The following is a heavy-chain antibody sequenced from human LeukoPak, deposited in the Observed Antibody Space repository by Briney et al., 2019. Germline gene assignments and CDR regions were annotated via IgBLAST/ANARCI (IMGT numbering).Heavy chain of an antibody. D-gene: IGHD7-27*01. CDR1: GYTFTSYD. Sequence: GASVKVSCKASGYTFTSYDINWVRQATGQGLEWMGWINPNSGGTNYAQKFQGRVTMTRDTSISTAYMELSRLRSDDTAVYYCARIGHWDVVDYWGQGTLVTVSS. V-gene: IGHV1-2*02. CDR3: ARIGHWDVVDY. J-gene: IGHJ4*02. CDR2: INPNSGGT.